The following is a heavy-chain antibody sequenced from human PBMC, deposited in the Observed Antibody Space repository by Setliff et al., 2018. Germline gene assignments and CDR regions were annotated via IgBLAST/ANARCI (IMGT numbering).Heavy chain of an antibody. D-gene: IGHD3-22*01. V-gene: IGHV1-3*01. CDR3: ARRPYDSSGYFNY. J-gene: IGHJ4*02. Sequence: ASVKVSCKASGYIFTYYVIHWVRQAPGQRLEWMGWINAGNGNTKYSQKFQGRVTITRDTSASTAYMELSSLTSEDTAVYYCARRPYDSSGYFNYWGQGTLVTVSS. CDR1: GYIFTYYV. CDR2: INAGNGNT.